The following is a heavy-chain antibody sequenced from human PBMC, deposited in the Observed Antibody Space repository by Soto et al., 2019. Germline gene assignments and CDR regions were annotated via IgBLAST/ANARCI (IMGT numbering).Heavy chain of an antibody. Sequence: QVQLVQSGGEVKKPGASVKVSCKTSGYSFTTYGISGVRQAPGQGLEWMGWISAYNGNTNYAQKLQDRVTMTTDTSTSTAYMELRRLRSDDTSVYYCAREGPAPYYYYGMDVWGQGSTVTVSS. V-gene: IGHV1-18*01. CDR3: AREGPAPYYYYGMDV. CDR1: GYSFTTYG. CDR2: ISAYNGNT. J-gene: IGHJ6*02.